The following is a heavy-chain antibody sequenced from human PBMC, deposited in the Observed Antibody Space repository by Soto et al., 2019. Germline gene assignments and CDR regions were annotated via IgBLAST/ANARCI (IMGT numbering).Heavy chain of an antibody. J-gene: IGHJ4*02. CDR3: ARRTTVTTVFGKFDY. Sequence: SETLSLTCAVYGGSFSGYYWSWIRQPPGKGLEWIGEINHSGSTNYNPSLKSRVTISVDTSKNQFSLKLSSVTAADTAVYYCARRTTVTTVFGKFDYWGQGTLVTVSS. CDR2: INHSGST. V-gene: IGHV4-34*01. D-gene: IGHD4-17*01. CDR1: GGSFSGYY.